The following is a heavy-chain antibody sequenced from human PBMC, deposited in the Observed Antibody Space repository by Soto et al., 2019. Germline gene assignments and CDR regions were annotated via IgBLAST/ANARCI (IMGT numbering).Heavy chain of an antibody. CDR1: GYTFTSDY. Sequence: ASVKGSCKASGYTFTSDYMHWVRQAPGQGLEWMGIINPSGGSTSYAQKFQGRVTMTRDTSTSTVYMEMSSLRSEDTAVYYCARDSPYSSSHRRQRLPYSNSFDYWGQGTLLTVSS. CDR3: ARDSPYSSSHRRQRLPYSNSFDY. D-gene: IGHD6-6*01. J-gene: IGHJ4*02. V-gene: IGHV1-46*01. CDR2: INPSGGST.